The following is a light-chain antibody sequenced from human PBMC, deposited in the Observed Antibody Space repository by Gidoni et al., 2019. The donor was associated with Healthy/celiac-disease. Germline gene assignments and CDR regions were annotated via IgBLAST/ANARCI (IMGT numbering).Light chain of an antibody. CDR1: NIGSKN. CDR2: RDS. V-gene: IGLV3-9*01. J-gene: IGLJ2*01. CDR3: QVWDSSTVV. Sequence: YELTSPLSVSVALGQTARITCGGNNIGSKNVHWYQQKPGQAPVLVIYRDSNRPSGIPERFSGSNSGNTATLTISRAQAGDEADYYCQVWDSSTVVFGGGTKLTVL.